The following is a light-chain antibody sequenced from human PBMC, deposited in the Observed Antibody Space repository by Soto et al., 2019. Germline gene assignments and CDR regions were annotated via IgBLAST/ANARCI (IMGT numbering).Light chain of an antibody. CDR3: QQYDSSPRT. Sequence: EIVLPQSPGTLSLSPGERATLSCRASQSVSSSYLAWYQQKPGQAPRLLIYGASSRATGIPDRFSGSGSGTDFTLTISRLEPEDFAVYYCQQYDSSPRTFGQVTKLEIK. J-gene: IGKJ2*01. CDR2: GAS. CDR1: QSVSSSY. V-gene: IGKV3-20*01.